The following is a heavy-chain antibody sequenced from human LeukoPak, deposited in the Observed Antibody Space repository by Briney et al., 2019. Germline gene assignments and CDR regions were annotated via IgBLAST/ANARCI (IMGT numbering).Heavy chain of an antibody. CDR2: INPNSGGT. CDR1: GYTFTGYY. J-gene: IGHJ4*02. V-gene: IGHV1-2*02. Sequence: ASVKVSCKASGYTFTGYYMHWVRQAPGQGLEWMGWINPNSGGTNYAQKFQGRVTMTRDTSISTAYMELSRLRSDDTAVYYCATDQSGSYELLNYWGQGTLVTVSS. CDR3: ATDQSGSYELLNY. D-gene: IGHD1-26*01.